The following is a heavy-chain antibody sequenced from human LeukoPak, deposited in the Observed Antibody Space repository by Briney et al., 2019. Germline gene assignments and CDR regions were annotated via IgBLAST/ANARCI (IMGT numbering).Heavy chain of an antibody. V-gene: IGHV3-30*18. CDR1: GFTFNTYW. J-gene: IGHJ6*03. D-gene: IGHD5-18*01. Sequence: GGSLRLSCSASGFTFNTYWMSWVRQAPGKGLEWVAVISYDGSNKYYADSVKGRFTISRDNSKNTLYLQMNSLRAEDTAVYYCAKDARIGYSYGYRGYYYYMDVWGKGTTVTVSS. CDR3: AKDARIGYSYGYRGYYYYMDV. CDR2: ISYDGSNK.